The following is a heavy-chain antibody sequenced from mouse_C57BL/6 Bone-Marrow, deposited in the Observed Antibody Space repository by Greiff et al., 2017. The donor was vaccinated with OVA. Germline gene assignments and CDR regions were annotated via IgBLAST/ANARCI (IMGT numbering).Heavy chain of an antibody. CDR3: ARAYYGSSSAWFAY. CDR2: ISSGSSTI. D-gene: IGHD1-1*01. CDR1: GFTFSDYG. J-gene: IGHJ3*01. Sequence: EVQLVESGGGLVKPGGSLKLSCAASGFTFSDYGMHWVRQAPEKGLEWVAYISSGSSTIYYADTVKGRFTISRDNAKNTLFLQMTSLGSEDTAMYYCARAYYGSSSAWFAYWGQGTLVTVSA. V-gene: IGHV5-17*01.